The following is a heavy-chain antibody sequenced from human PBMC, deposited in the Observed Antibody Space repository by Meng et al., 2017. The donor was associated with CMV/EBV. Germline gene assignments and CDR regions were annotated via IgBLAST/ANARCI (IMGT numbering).Heavy chain of an antibody. CDR3: ARHLGPMCSGGSCNSLPSYYGMDV. D-gene: IGHD2-15*01. V-gene: IGHV5-51*01. J-gene: IGHJ6*02. CDR2: IYPDDSDT. Sequence: GGSLRLSCKGSGYSFTSYWIGWVRQMPGKGLEWMGIIYPDDSDTRYSPSFQGQVTISADKSISTAYLQWSSLKASDTAMYYCARHLGPMCSGGSCNSLPSYYGMDVWGQGTTVTVSS. CDR1: GYSFTSYW.